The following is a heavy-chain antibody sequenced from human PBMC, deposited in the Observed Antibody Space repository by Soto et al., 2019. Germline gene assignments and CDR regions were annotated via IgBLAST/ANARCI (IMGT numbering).Heavy chain of an antibody. CDR2: ISYDGSNK. CDR1: GFTFSSYA. J-gene: IGHJ6*02. Sequence: GGSLRLSCAASGFTFSSYAMHWVRQAPGKGLEWVAVISYDGSNKYYADSVKGRFTISRDNSKNTLYLQMNSLRAEDTAVYYCARDRAEYYDFWSGYYTVYYYYGMDVWGQGTTVTVSS. CDR3: ARDRAEYYDFWSGYYTVYYYYGMDV. V-gene: IGHV3-30-3*01. D-gene: IGHD3-3*01.